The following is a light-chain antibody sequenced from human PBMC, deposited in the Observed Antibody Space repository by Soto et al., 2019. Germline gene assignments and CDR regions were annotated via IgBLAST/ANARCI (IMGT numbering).Light chain of an antibody. J-gene: IGLJ2*01. V-gene: IGLV2-14*01. CDR1: SSDVGGYNY. Sequence: QSVLTQPASVSGSPGQPITISCTGTSSDVGGYNYVSWYQQHPGKAPKLVIYDVNTRPSGVSNRFSGSKSGNTDSLTISGLQAEDEADSYGSSYTSSISLGGGTKLTVL. CDR3: SSYTSSIS. CDR2: DVN.